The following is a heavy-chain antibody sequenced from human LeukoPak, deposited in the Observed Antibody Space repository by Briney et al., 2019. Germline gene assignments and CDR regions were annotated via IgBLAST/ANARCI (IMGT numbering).Heavy chain of an antibody. Sequence: SVKVSCKDSGGTFSSYAISWVRQAPGQALEWMGGIIPIFGTANYAQKFQGRVTITTDESTSTAYMELSSLRSEDTAVYYCARNQYQLLVSWFDPWGQGTLVTVSS. V-gene: IGHV1-69*05. CDR2: IIPIFGTA. D-gene: IGHD2-2*01. CDR3: ARNQYQLLVSWFDP. CDR1: GGTFSSYA. J-gene: IGHJ5*02.